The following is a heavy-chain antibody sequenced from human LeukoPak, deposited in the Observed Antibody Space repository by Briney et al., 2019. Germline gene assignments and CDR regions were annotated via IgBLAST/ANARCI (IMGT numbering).Heavy chain of an antibody. J-gene: IGHJ4*02. Sequence: SETLSLTCTVSGGSISSYQWSWIRQPPGKGLEWIGNIYHSGSANYNPSLTSRVIISVDTSKNQFSLKLSPVIATDTAVYYCARVGVDYSGNILKYFYDYWGQGTLVTVSS. CDR3: ARVGVDYSGNILKYFYDY. CDR2: IYHSGSA. CDR1: GGSISSYQ. V-gene: IGHV4-59*12. D-gene: IGHD4-23*01.